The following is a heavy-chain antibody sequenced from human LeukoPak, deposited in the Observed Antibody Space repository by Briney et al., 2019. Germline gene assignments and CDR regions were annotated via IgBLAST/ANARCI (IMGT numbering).Heavy chain of an antibody. CDR1: GYSISSGYY. J-gene: IGHJ4*01. Sequence: PSETLSLTCAVSGYSISSGYYWGWIRQPAGKGLEWIGRIYTSGSTNYNPSLKSRVTMSVDTSKNQFSLKLSSVTAADTAVYYCARASGYSGYDWVYYFDYWGQGTLVTVSS. CDR2: IYTSGST. CDR3: ARASGYSGYDWVYYFDY. V-gene: IGHV4-4*07. D-gene: IGHD5-12*01.